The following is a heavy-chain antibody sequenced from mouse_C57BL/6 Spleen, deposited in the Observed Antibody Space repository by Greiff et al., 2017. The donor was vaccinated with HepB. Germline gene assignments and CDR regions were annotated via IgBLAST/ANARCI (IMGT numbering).Heavy chain of an antibody. D-gene: IGHD6-1*01. V-gene: IGHV1-80*01. CDR2: IYPGDGDT. CDR1: GYAFSSYW. Sequence: QVQLQQSGAELVKPGASVKISCKASGYAFSSYWMNWVKQRPGKGLEWIGQIYPGDGDTNYNGKFKGKATLTANNSSSTAYMQLSSMTSEDSAVYFCARWVCARFAYWGQGTLVTVSA. CDR3: ARWVCARFAY. J-gene: IGHJ3*01.